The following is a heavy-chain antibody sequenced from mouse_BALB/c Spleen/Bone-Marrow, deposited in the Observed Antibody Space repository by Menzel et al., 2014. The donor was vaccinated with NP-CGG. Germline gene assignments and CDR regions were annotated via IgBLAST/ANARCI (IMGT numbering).Heavy chain of an antibody. V-gene: IGHV7-1*02. CDR2: SRNKANDYTT. Sequence: EVQRVESGGGLVQPGGSLRLSCATSGFTFSDFYMEWVRQPPGKRLEWIAASRNKANDYTTEYSASGKGRFIVSRDTSQSILYLQMNALRAEGTAIYYCARDTRRAMDYWGQGTSVTVSS. CDR1: GFTFSDFY. J-gene: IGHJ4*01. CDR3: ARDTRRAMDY.